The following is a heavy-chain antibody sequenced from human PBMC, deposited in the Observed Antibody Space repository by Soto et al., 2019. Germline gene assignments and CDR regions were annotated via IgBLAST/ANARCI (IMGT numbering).Heavy chain of an antibody. Sequence: EVQLVESGGGLIQPGGSLRLSCAASKFTFSLSNMNWVRQAPGKGLEWISYISFNSNTIVYADSVRGRFTISRDNAKNSLHLQMNSLRGEDTAVYYGARCVTNFDSWGQGTLVTVSS. CDR1: KFTFSLSN. CDR3: ARCVTNFDS. CDR2: ISFNSNTI. D-gene: IGHD1-1*01. V-gene: IGHV3-48*01. J-gene: IGHJ4*02.